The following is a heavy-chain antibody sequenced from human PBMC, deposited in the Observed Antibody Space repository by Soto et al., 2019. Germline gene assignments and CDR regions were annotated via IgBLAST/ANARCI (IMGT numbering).Heavy chain of an antibody. CDR1: GGSISSSSYY. Sequence: SETLSLTCTVSGGSISSSSYYWGWIRQPPGKGLEWIASIFYSGSTYFNPSLQSRVTISVDTSKNQFSLKLSSVTAADTAVYYCARHDWIGGSGSFYSATFDYWGQGTLVTVSS. V-gene: IGHV4-39*01. CDR3: ARHDWIGGSGSFYSATFDY. CDR2: IFYSGST. J-gene: IGHJ4*02. D-gene: IGHD3-10*01.